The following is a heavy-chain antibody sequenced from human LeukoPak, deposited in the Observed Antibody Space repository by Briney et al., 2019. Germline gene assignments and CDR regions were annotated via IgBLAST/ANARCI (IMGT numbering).Heavy chain of an antibody. D-gene: IGHD1-1*01. V-gene: IGHV3-23*01. CDR1: GFTFSSYA. J-gene: IGHJ4*02. Sequence: GGSLRLSCAASGFTFSSYAVSWVRQAPGKGLEWVAAISGSGGSTYYADSVKGRFTISRDNSKNTLYLQMNSLRAEDTAVYYCAKDHWNDPVGYFDYWGQGTLVTVSS. CDR2: ISGSGGST. CDR3: AKDHWNDPVGYFDY.